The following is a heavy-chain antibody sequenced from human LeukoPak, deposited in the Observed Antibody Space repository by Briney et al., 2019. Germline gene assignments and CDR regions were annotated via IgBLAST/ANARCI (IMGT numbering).Heavy chain of an antibody. Sequence: GESLKISCKASGYTFTTYWIGWVRQMPGKGLEWMGIIDPSDSDIRYTASFQGQVTISDDKSHTTAYLQWNSLKASDTAMYYCARQTAMGRSGDYWGQGTLVTVSS. J-gene: IGHJ4*02. D-gene: IGHD5-18*01. CDR3: ARQTAMGRSGDY. CDR1: GYTFTTYW. V-gene: IGHV5-51*01. CDR2: IDPSDSDI.